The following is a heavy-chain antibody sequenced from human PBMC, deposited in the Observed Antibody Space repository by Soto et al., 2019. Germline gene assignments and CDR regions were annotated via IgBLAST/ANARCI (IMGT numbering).Heavy chain of an antibody. D-gene: IGHD1-26*01. J-gene: IGHJ5*02. CDR2: VYYSGTT. Sequence: SETLSLTCTVSGGSIDSGDYYWSWIRQPPGKGLEWIGYVYYSGTTNYNPFLKSRVTLSLDKSKNQFSLKMNSVTAADTAVYYCSREIIAPPSYLVPWGQGTLVTVSS. V-gene: IGHV4-61*08. CDR1: GGSIDSGDYY. CDR3: SREIIAPPSYLVP.